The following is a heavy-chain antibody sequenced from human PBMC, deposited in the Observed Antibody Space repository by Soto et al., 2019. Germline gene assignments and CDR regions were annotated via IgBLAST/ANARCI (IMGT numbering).Heavy chain of an antibody. V-gene: IGHV6-1*01. J-gene: IGHJ4*02. CDR2: TYYRSNWRH. CDR1: VDVVSSNTSS. CDR3: ERGVAGSGFDL. D-gene: IGHD6-25*01. Sequence: TLSLAXAISVDVVSSNTSSFNWVSSSPSRGLEWLGRTYYRSNWRHDYAVSVKSRITVNPDTSKNHFSLQLNSVTPDDTAVYYCERGVAGSGFDLWGQGTLVTVSS.